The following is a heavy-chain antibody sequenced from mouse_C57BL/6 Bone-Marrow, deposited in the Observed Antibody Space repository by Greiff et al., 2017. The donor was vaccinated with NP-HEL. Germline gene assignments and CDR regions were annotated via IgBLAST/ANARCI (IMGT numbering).Heavy chain of an antibody. D-gene: IGHD1-1*01. V-gene: IGHV1-54*01. CDR3: ARARYYYGSSFDY. J-gene: IGHJ2*01. Sequence: VQVVESGAELVRPGTSVKVSCKASGYAFTNYLIEWVKQRPGQGLEWIGVINPGSGGTNYNEKFKGKATLTADKSSSTAYMQLSSLTSENSAVYFCARARYYYGSSFDYWGQGTTLTVSS. CDR1: GYAFTNYL. CDR2: INPGSGGT.